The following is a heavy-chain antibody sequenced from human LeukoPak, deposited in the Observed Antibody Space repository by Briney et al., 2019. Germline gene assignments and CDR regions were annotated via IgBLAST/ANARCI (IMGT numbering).Heavy chain of an antibody. J-gene: IGHJ4*02. CDR3: ARDFLLLWFGELTRPLDY. V-gene: IGHV3-7*01. CDR1: GFTFSRYW. Sequence: TGGSLRLSCAASGFTFSRYWMSWVRQAPGKGLEWVANIKQDGSEKYYVDSVKGRFTISRDNAKNSLYLQMNSLRAEDTAVYYCARDFLLLWFGELTRPLDYWGQGTLVTVSS. D-gene: IGHD3-10*01. CDR2: IKQDGSEK.